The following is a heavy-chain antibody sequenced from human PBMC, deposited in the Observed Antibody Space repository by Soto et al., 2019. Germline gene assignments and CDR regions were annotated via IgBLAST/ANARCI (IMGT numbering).Heavy chain of an antibody. V-gene: IGHV1-18*01. Sequence: GASVKVSWKASGYTFTSYGSRWVGQAPGKRLEWMGWISAYNGNTNYAQKLQGRVTMTTDTSTSTAYMELRSLRSDDTAVYYCARAEQGGYSYGYSYYYYGMDVWGQGTTVTVSS. CDR3: ARAEQGGYSYGYSYYYYGMDV. J-gene: IGHJ6*02. CDR2: ISAYNGNT. D-gene: IGHD5-18*01. CDR1: GYTFTSYG.